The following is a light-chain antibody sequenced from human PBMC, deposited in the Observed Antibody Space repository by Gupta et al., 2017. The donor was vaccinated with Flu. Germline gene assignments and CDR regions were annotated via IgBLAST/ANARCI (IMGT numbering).Light chain of an antibody. V-gene: IGKV1-33*01. CDR2: DAS. J-gene: IGKJ1*01. Sequence: DIQMTTSPSSLSASVGDRVTITCQASQDISNYLNWYQQKPGKAPKLLIYDASKLETGVPSRFSGSGSGTDFTFTISSLQPEDFANYYCQQENNFPFTFGQGTKVEIK. CDR3: QQENNFPFT. CDR1: QDISNY.